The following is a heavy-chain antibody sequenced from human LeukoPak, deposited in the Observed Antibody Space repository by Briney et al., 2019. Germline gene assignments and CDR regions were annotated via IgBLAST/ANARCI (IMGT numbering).Heavy chain of an antibody. J-gene: IGHJ1*01. Sequence: GGALRLSCAASGFTFSSYWLSWVRQAPGKGLEGVANIKQDGSEKYYVDSVKGRFTISRDNAKNSLYLQMNSLRAEDTAVYYWARVYSSSWYGRIYFQHWGQGTLVTVSS. D-gene: IGHD6-13*01. CDR3: ARVYSSSWYGRIYFQH. CDR2: IKQDGSEK. CDR1: GFTFSSYW. V-gene: IGHV3-7*01.